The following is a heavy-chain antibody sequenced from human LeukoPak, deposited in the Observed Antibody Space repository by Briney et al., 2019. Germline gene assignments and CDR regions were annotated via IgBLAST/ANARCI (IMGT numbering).Heavy chain of an antibody. CDR1: GYTFSGYY. D-gene: IGHD3-10*01. CDR3: ARGFMVRGVTNPDY. V-gene: IGHV1-2*02. J-gene: IGHJ4*02. CDR2: INPNSGGT. Sequence: ASVKVSCKAYGYTFSGYYMHWVRQAPGQGLEWMGWINPNSGGTNYAQKFQGRVTMTRDTSISTAYMELSRLRSDDTAVYYCARGFMVRGVTNPDYWGQGTLVTVSS.